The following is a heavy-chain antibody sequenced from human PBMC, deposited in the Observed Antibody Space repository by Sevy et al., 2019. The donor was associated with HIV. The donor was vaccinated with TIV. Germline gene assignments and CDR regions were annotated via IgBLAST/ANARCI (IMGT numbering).Heavy chain of an antibody. Sequence: SETLSLTCTVSGGYMSSSYWSWIRQPPGKGLEWIGYIFHTGSTTYNPSLKSRVTISLDTSKSQFSLKLNSVTAADTAVYYCARALSDYVWGSYRYGGRYFDLWGRGPLVTVSS. CDR2: IFHTGST. D-gene: IGHD3-16*02. CDR3: ARALSDYVWGSYRYGGRYFDL. J-gene: IGHJ2*01. CDR1: GGYMSSSY. V-gene: IGHV4-59*13.